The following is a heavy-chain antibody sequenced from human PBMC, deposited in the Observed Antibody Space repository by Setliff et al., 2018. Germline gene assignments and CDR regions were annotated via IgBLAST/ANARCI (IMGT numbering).Heavy chain of an antibody. V-gene: IGHV4-61*09. D-gene: IGHD2-8*02. J-gene: IGHJ4*01. CDR2: IYTSGST. CDR3: ANGWRNFDY. Sequence: PSETLSLTCSVSGGSISSGSDYWTWIRQPAGKGLEWIGHIYTSGSTNYNPSLKSRVTILLDTSKNQFSLTLSSVTAADTAVYFCANGWRNFDYWGHGSLVTVSS. CDR1: GGSISSGSDY.